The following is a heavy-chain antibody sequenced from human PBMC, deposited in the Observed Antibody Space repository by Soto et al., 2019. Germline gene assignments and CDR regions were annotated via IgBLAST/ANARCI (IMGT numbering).Heavy chain of an antibody. CDR3: SRGVLA. Sequence: QVQLKESGSTRVSPSQTLSLTCSVSGASVSSGGYSWSWTRQPPGKGLEWIGFISPFGIPDYNPSLKSRVTISVDRSKNHISLELSSVTAADTAVYYCSRGVLAWGPGTLVTVSS. D-gene: IGHD2-8*01. CDR1: GASVSSGGYS. J-gene: IGHJ5*02. V-gene: IGHV4-30-2*01. CDR2: ISPFGIP.